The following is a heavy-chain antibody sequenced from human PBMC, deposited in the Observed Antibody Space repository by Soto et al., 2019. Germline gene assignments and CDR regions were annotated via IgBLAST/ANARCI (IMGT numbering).Heavy chain of an antibody. V-gene: IGHV1-69*13. Sequence: SVKVSCKASGGTFSSYAISWVRQAPGQGLEWMGGIIPIFGTANYAQKFQGRVTITADESTSTAYMELSSLRSEDTAVYYCARDVRVYGNSWLDPWGQGTMVTVSS. CDR2: IIPIFGTA. CDR1: GGTFSSYA. J-gene: IGHJ5*02. D-gene: IGHD4-17*01. CDR3: ARDVRVYGNSWLDP.